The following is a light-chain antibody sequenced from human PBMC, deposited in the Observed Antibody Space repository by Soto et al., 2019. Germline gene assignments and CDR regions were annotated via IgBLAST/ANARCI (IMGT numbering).Light chain of an antibody. CDR2: DAS. CDR3: QQYASSPST. J-gene: IGKJ1*01. V-gene: IGKV3-20*01. CDR1: ESVTDNQ. Sequence: EIVLTQSPGTLSLSPGERATLSCRSSESVTDNQLAWYQQKPGQAPRLLIYDASNRATGIPARFSGSGSGTDFTLTISSLEPEDFAVYYCQQYASSPSTFGQGTKVDIK.